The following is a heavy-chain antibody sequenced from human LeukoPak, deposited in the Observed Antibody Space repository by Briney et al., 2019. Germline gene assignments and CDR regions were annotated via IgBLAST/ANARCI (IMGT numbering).Heavy chain of an antibody. Sequence: SGPTLVKPTQTLTLTCNFSGFSLSSSGMCVSWIRQPPGKALEWLARIDWDDDKSYRTSLKTRLTISKDTAKTQVVLTMTNMDPVDTATYYCARVTTVTNWGLDYWGQETLVTVSS. CDR3: ARVTTVTNWGLDY. CDR1: GFSLSSSGMC. V-gene: IGHV2-70*11. CDR2: IDWDDDK. D-gene: IGHD4-17*01. J-gene: IGHJ4*02.